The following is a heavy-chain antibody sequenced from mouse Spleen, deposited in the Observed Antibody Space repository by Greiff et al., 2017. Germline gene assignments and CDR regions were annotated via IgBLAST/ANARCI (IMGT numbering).Heavy chain of an antibody. V-gene: IGHV1-15*01. J-gene: IGHJ3*01. Sequence: VKLQESGAELVRPGASVTLSCKASGYTFTDYEMHWVKQTPVHGLEWIGAIDPETGGTAYNQKFKGKAILTADKSSSTAYMELRSLTSEDSAVYYFYYGDYGAYWGQGTLVTVSA. D-gene: IGHD2-13*01. CDR1: GYTFTDYE. CDR3: YYGDYGAY. CDR2: IDPETGGT.